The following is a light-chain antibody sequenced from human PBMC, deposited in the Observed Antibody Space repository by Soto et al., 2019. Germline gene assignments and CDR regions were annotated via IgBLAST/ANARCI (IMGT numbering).Light chain of an antibody. CDR3: SSYTSSNSFV. CDR1: NSDVGGYNY. J-gene: IGLJ1*01. CDR2: DVS. V-gene: IGLV2-14*01. Sequence: QSVLTQPASVSGSPGQSITISCTGTNSDVGGYNYVSWYQQHPGKAPKLMIFDVSNRPSGVSNRFSGSKSGNTASLTISGLQAEDEADYYCSSYTSSNSFVFGTGTKVTVL.